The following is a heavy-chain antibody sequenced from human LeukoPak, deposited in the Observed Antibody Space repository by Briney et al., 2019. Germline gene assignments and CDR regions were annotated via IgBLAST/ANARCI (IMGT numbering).Heavy chain of an antibody. J-gene: IGHJ4*02. V-gene: IGHV5-51*01. CDR1: GYSFTSYW. Sequence: GESLKISCEGSGYSFTSYWIGWVRQMPGKGLEWMGIIYPGGSATRYSPSFQGQVTISADKSISTAYLQWSGLKASDTAMYYCARAMTMVRYFDFWGQGTLVTVSS. CDR3: ARAMTMVRYFDF. CDR2: IYPGGSAT. D-gene: IGHD3-10*01.